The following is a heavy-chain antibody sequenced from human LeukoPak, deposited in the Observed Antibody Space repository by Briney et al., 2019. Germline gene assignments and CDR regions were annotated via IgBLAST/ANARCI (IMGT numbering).Heavy chain of an antibody. D-gene: IGHD6-19*01. Sequence: PSETLSLTCSVSGGSISSYYWSWIRQPPEKGLEWIGYIYYSGSTNYNPSLKSRVTISVDTSKNQFSLKLSSVTAADTAVYYCARMGVAVAGPFFDYWGQGTLVTVSS. J-gene: IGHJ4*02. CDR3: ARMGVAVAGPFFDY. CDR2: IYYSGST. V-gene: IGHV4-59*01. CDR1: GGSISSYY.